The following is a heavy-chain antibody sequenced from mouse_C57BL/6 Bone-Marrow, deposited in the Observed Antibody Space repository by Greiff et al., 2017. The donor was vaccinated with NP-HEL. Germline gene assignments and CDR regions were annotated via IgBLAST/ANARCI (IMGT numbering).Heavy chain of an antibody. Sequence: VQLQQSGPELVKPGASVKIPCKASGYTFTDYNMDWVKQSHGKSLEWIGDINPNNGGTIYNQKFKGKATLTVDKSSSTAYMELRSLTSADTAVYYCARDYGSSSFAYWGQGTLVTVSA. V-gene: IGHV1-18*01. D-gene: IGHD1-1*01. CDR2: INPNNGGT. J-gene: IGHJ3*01. CDR1: GYTFTDYN. CDR3: ARDYGSSSFAY.